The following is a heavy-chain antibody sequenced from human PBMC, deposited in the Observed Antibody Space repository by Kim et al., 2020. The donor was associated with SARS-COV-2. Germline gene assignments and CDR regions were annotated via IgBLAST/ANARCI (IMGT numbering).Heavy chain of an antibody. D-gene: IGHD3-10*01. CDR3: AREGSFTMVRGVIVN. Sequence: ASVKVSCKASGYTFTSYAMHWVRQAPGQRLEWMGWINAGNGNTKYSQKFQGRVTITRDTSASTAYMELSSLRSEDTAVYYCAREGSFTMVRGVIVNWGQGTLVTVSS. CDR2: INAGNGNT. V-gene: IGHV1-3*01. CDR1: GYTFTSYA. J-gene: IGHJ4*02.